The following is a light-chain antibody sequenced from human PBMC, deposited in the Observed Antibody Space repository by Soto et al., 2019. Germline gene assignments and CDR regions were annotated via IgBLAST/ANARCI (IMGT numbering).Light chain of an antibody. V-gene: IGLV2-14*01. CDR1: SSDVGGYNY. CDR2: EVS. CDR3: SSYTSSSTSYV. J-gene: IGLJ1*01. Sequence: QSALTQPASVSGSPGQSITISCTGTSSDVGGYNYVSWYQQHPGKAPKLMIYEVSNRPSGVSNRFSGSKSGNTASLTISGLQAEDEAHYYCSSYTSSSTSYVFGTGTKVTVL.